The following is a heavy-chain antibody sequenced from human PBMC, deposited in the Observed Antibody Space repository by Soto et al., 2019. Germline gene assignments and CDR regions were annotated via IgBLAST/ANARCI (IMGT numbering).Heavy chain of an antibody. CDR3: ARGHYGLDV. J-gene: IGHJ6*02. Sequence: GGSLRLSCAASGFTFSHYVISGVRQAPGKGLEWVPYVSSSGGSTYYADSVKGRFTISRDNAKNSLYLQMNSLRAEDTAVFYCARGHYGLDVWGQGTTVTVSS. V-gene: IGHV3-23*01. CDR2: VSSSGGST. CDR1: GFTFSHYV.